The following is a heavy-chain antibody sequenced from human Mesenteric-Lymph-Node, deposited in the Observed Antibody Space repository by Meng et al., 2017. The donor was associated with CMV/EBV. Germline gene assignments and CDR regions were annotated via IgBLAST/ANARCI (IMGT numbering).Heavy chain of an antibody. CDR1: SGSINGFY. Sequence: GSLRLSCTVSSGSINGFYWSWFRQPPGKGLEWIGFSFYTGRTNYNLSLRSRVTISVDTSKNRSSLKLTSVTAADTAVYYCARGRYCTDTSCYFDYWGRGALVTVSS. J-gene: IGHJ4*02. CDR3: ARGRYCTDTSCYFDY. D-gene: IGHD2-8*02. CDR2: SFYTGRT. V-gene: IGHV4-59*01.